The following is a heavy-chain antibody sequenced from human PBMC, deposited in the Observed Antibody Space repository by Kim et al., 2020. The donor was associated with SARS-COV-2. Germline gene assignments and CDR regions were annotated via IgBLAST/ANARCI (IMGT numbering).Heavy chain of an antibody. V-gene: IGHV3-9*01. CDR2: IRLDGNRI. CDR1: GFTFNRYA. Sequence: GGSLRLSCIVSGFTFNRYAMHWVRQAPGKGLEWVGGIRLDGNRIDYADSVKGRVTISRDFAKNSLYLQMNSLRVDDTALYYCGKDLVPGGLDVWGQGPTVTVSS. CDR3: GKDLVPGGLDV. D-gene: IGHD2-8*02. J-gene: IGHJ6*02.